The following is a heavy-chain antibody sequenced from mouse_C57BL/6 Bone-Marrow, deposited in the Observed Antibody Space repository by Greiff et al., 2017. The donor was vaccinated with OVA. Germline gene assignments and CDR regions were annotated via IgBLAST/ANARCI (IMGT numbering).Heavy chain of an antibody. CDR3: ARGDSNYVGY. D-gene: IGHD2-5*01. Sequence: QVQLKESGPELVKPGASVKISCKASGYSFTSYYIHWVKQRPGQGLEWIGWIYPGSGNTKYNEKFKGKATLTADTSSSTAYMQLSSLTSEDSAVYYCARGDSNYVGYWGQGTTLTVSS. V-gene: IGHV1-66*01. J-gene: IGHJ2*01. CDR2: IYPGSGNT. CDR1: GYSFTSYY.